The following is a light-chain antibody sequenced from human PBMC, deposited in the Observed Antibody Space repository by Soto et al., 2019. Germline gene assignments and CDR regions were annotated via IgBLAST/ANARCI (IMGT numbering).Light chain of an antibody. J-gene: IGKJ1*01. Sequence: EVVMTQSPSTLSVSLGERFALSGVSSQSVSTTLAWYQQKPGQAPRLLIYGASTRATGIPARFSGSGSGTEFTLTISSLQSEDFAVYCCQQYNNWPPWTFGQGTKVDIK. CDR3: QQYNNWPPWT. CDR2: GAS. V-gene: IGKV3-15*01. CDR1: QSVSTT.